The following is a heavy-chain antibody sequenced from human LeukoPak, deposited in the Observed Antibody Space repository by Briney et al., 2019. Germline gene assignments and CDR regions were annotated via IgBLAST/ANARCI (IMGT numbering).Heavy chain of an antibody. Sequence: GGSLRLSCAASGFTFSSYAMSWVRQAPGKGLEWVSAISGSGGSTYYADSVKGRFTISKDNSKNTLYLQMNSLRAEDTAVYYCARAYCGGDCYSAGYNWFDPWGQGTLVTVSS. CDR3: ARAYCGGDCYSAGYNWFDP. V-gene: IGHV3-23*01. CDR2: ISGSGGST. D-gene: IGHD2-21*02. CDR1: GFTFSSYA. J-gene: IGHJ5*02.